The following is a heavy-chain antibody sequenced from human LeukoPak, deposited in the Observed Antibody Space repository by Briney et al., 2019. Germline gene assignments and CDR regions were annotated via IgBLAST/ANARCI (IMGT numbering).Heavy chain of an antibody. CDR3: AKDYCSSTTCYYNY. D-gene: IGHD2-2*01. CDR2: ISWNSGNI. Sequence: GGSLRLSCAASGFTFDDYAMHWVRQAPGKGLEWVSGISWNSGNIGYADSVRGRFTISRDNAKNSLFLQMNSLRAEDTALYYCAKDYCSSTTCYYNYWGQGTLVTVSS. CDR1: GFTFDDYA. V-gene: IGHV3-9*01. J-gene: IGHJ4*02.